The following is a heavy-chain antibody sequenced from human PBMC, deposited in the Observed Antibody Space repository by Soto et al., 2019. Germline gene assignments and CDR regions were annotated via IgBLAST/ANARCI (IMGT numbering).Heavy chain of an antibody. Sequence: PGESLKISCKGSGYSFTSYWIGWVRQMPGKGLEWMGIIYPGDSDTRYSPSFQGQVTISADKSISTAYLKLDSVTAADTALYYCAGHSLQQSFTYWGQGTQVTV. D-gene: IGHD6-13*01. CDR3: AGHSLQQSFTY. CDR1: GYSFTSYW. V-gene: IGHV5-51*01. CDR2: IYPGDSDT. J-gene: IGHJ4*02.